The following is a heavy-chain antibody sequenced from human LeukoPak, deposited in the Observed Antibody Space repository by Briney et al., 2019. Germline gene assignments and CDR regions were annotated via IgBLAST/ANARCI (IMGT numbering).Heavy chain of an antibody. J-gene: IGHJ4*02. CDR2: INTYNGNA. Sequence: ASVKVSCKASGYTFTNYGISWVRQAPGQGLEWMGWINTYNGNANYAQKFQGRVTMTTDTSTSTAYMELRSLRSDDTAVYYCARVVLDHYYDSSGYLGTLDYWGQGTLVTVSS. CDR3: ARVVLDHYYDSSGYLGTLDY. D-gene: IGHD3-22*01. V-gene: IGHV1-18*01. CDR1: GYTFTNYG.